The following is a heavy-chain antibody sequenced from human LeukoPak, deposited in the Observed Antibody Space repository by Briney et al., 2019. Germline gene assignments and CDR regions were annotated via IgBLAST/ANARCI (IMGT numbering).Heavy chain of an antibody. D-gene: IGHD3-10*01. CDR2: IYYSGST. J-gene: IGHJ4*02. Sequence: SETLPLTCSVSGGSISSYYWSWVRQPPGKGLEWIGYIYYSGSTNYNPSLKSRVTISVDTSKNQFSLKLSSVTAADTAVYYCARDGELWFGELLWWGQGTLVTVSS. V-gene: IGHV4-59*01. CDR3: ARDGELWFGELLW. CDR1: GGSISSYY.